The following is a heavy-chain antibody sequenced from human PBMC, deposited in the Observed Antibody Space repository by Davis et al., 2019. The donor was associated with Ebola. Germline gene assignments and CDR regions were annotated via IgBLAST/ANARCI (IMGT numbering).Heavy chain of an antibody. CDR2: LRTSADT. J-gene: IGHJ4*02. Sequence: AGSLSLSCSVSGFISSTYVMSWVRQAPRKGLEWVSTLRTSADTYYSDAVKGRFTISRHNSKNTLYLQMNSLRAEDTAMYYCARDSITIFGVRIPKGAPSFDYWGQGTLVTVSS. CDR1: GFISSTYV. CDR3: ARDSITIFGVRIPKGAPSFDY. V-gene: IGHV3-23*01. D-gene: IGHD3-3*01.